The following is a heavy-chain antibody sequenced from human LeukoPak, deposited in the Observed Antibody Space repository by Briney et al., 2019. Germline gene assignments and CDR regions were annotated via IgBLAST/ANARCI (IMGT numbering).Heavy chain of an antibody. CDR2: ISSSSSYI. J-gene: IGHJ3*02. D-gene: IGHD3-3*01. V-gene: IGHV3-21*01. CDR1: GFTFSSYE. Sequence: GGSLRLSCAASGFTFSSYEMNWVRQAPGKGLEWVSSISSSSSYIYYADSVKGRFTISRDNAKNSLYLQMNSLRAEDTAVYYCARDRASGYSLDAFDIWGQGTMVTVSS. CDR3: ARDRASGYSLDAFDI.